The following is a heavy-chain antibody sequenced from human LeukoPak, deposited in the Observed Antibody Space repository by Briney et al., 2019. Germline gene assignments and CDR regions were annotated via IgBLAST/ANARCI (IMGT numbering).Heavy chain of an antibody. D-gene: IGHD5-18*01. CDR1: GGSISSGSYY. CDR3: ARDSSRYSYGLD. J-gene: IGHJ4*02. CDR2: IYTSGST. V-gene: IGHV4-61*02. Sequence: SGTLSLTCTVSGGSISSGSYYWSWIRQPAGKGLEWIGRIYTSGSTNYNPSLKSRVTISVDTSKNQFSLKLSSVTAADTAVYYCARDSSRYSYGLDWGQGTLVTVSS.